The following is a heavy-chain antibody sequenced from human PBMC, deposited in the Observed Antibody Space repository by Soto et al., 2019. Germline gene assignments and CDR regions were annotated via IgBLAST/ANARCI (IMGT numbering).Heavy chain of an antibody. CDR3: ARDVIPENRVSGLWFDP. CDR1: GFTFSSYA. V-gene: IGHV3-30-3*01. Sequence: GGSLRLSCAASGFTFSSYAMHWVRQAPGKGLEWVAVVSYDGSNKYYADSVKGRFTISRDNSKNTLYLQMNSLSAEDTAVYYCARDVIPENRVSGLWFDPWGQGTLVTV. D-gene: IGHD2-2*02. CDR2: VSYDGSNK. J-gene: IGHJ5*02.